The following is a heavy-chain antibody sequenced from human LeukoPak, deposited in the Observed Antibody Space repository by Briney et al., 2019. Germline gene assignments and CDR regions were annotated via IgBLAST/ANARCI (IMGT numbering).Heavy chain of an antibody. CDR3: TTTYYYGSGSYP. V-gene: IGHV3-23*01. CDR1: GFTFSSYG. CDR2: ISGSGGST. D-gene: IGHD3-10*01. J-gene: IGHJ5*02. Sequence: GGSLRLSCAASGFTFSSYGMSWVRQAPGKGLEWVSAISGSGGSTYYADSVKGRFTISRDNSKNTLYLQMNSLKTEDTAVYYCTTTYYYGSGSYPWGQGTLVTVSS.